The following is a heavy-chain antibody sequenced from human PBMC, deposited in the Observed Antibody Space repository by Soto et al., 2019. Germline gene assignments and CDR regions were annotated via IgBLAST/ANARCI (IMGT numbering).Heavy chain of an antibody. V-gene: IGHV5-51*01. CDR3: ARLQAAAGDNDLTFDY. J-gene: IGHJ4*02. Sequence: LGESLKISCKGSGYSFTSNWIGWVRQLPGKGLEWMGIIYPSDSDTRYSPSFQGHVTISADKSISTAYLQWSSLKASDTAIYYCARLQAAAGDNDLTFDYWGQGTLVTVSS. D-gene: IGHD6-13*01. CDR1: GYSFTSNW. CDR2: IYPSDSDT.